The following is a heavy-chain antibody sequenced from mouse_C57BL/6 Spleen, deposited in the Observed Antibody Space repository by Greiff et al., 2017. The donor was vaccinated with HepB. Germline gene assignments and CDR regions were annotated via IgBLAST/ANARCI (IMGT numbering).Heavy chain of an antibody. CDR2: ISYDGSN. V-gene: IGHV3-6*01. CDR3: ARNWAEGYFDV. Sequence: EVQLQESGPGLVKPSQSLSLTCSVTGYSITSGYYWNWIRQFPGNKLEWMGYISYDGSNNYNPSLKNRISITRDTSKNQFFLKLNSVTTEDTATYYCARNWAEGYFDVWGTGTTVTVSS. D-gene: IGHD4-1*01. CDR1: GYSITSGYY. J-gene: IGHJ1*03.